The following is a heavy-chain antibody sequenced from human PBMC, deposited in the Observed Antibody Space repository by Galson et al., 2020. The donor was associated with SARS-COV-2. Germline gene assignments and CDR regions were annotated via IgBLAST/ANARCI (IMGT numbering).Heavy chain of an antibody. J-gene: IGHJ6*03. CDR2: IYSGGST. Sequence: GGSLRLSCAASGFTVSSNYMSWVRQAPGKGLEWVSVIYSGGSTYYADSVKGRFTISRDNSKNTLYLQMNSLRAEDTAVYYCAREQGGYDILTGYLRYYYMDVWGKGTTVTVSS. CDR1: GFTVSSNY. D-gene: IGHD3-9*01. CDR3: AREQGGYDILTGYLRYYYMDV. V-gene: IGHV3-66*01.